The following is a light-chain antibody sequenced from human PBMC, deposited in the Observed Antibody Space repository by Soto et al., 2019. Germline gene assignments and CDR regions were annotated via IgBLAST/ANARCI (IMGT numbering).Light chain of an antibody. CDR3: QHYNTYSPRT. CDR2: DAS. Sequence: DIQMTQTPATLSAFAGDRVTVTCRASQSVSSWVAWYQEKPGRGPKLLIYDASTWQSGVPSRFIGSGSGTEFTLTITSLQPDDFATYYCQHYNTYSPRTFGQGTKV. V-gene: IGKV1-5*01. CDR1: QSVSSW. J-gene: IGKJ1*01.